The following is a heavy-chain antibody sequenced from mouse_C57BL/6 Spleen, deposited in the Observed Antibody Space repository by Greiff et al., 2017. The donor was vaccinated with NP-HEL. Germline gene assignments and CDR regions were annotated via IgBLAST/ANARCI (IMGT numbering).Heavy chain of an antibody. CDR2: ISSGGDYI. Sequence: EVMLVESGEGLVKPGGSLKLSCAASGFTFSSYAMSWVRQTPEKRLEWVAYISSGGDYIYYADTVKGRFTISRDNARNTLYLQMSSLKSEDTAMYYCTRAPYFTTVVATDAMDYWGQGTSVTVSS. D-gene: IGHD1-1*01. J-gene: IGHJ4*01. V-gene: IGHV5-9-1*02. CDR3: TRAPYFTTVVATDAMDY. CDR1: GFTFSSYA.